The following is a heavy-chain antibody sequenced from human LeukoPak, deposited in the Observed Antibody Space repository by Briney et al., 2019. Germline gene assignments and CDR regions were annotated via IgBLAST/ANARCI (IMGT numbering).Heavy chain of an antibody. CDR1: GGSISSGGYS. CDR3: ARGGLWIQLYFDY. J-gene: IGHJ4*02. Sequence: SETLSLTCAVSGGSISSGGYSWSWIRQPQGKGLEWIGYIYHSGSTYYNPSLKSRVTISVDRSKNQFSLKLSSVTAADTAAYYCARGGLWIQLYFDYWGQGTLVTVSS. V-gene: IGHV4-30-2*01. D-gene: IGHD5-24*01. CDR2: IYHSGST.